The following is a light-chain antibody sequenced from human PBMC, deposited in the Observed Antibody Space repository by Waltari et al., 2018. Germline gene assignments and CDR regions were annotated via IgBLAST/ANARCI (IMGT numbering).Light chain of an antibody. CDR2: EVN. Sequence: QSALTQPASVSGSPGHSITIPCTGTSSDVGSYNLVSWYQQHPGKAPKLMIYEVNQRPSGVSNRFSGSKSGNTASLTISGLQAEDEADYYCCSYAGSSTYYVFGTGTKVTVL. V-gene: IGLV2-23*02. CDR3: CSYAGSSTYYV. J-gene: IGLJ1*01. CDR1: SSDVGSYNL.